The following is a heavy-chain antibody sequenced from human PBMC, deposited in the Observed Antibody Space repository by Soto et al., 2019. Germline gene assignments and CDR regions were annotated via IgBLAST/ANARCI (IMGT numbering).Heavy chain of an antibody. V-gene: IGHV4-31*03. D-gene: IGHD4-17*01. CDR3: ARGPDLGDYWFGMDV. CDR1: GGSISSGGYY. CDR2: IYYSGST. J-gene: IGHJ6*02. Sequence: SETLSLTCTVSGGSISSGGYYWSWIRQHPGKGLEWIGYIYYSGSTYYNPSLKSRVTISVDTSKNQFSLKLSSVTAADTAVYYCARGPDLGDYWFGMDVWGQGTTVTVSS.